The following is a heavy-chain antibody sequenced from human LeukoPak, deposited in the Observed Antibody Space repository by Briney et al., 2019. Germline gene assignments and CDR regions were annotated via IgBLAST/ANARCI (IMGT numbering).Heavy chain of an antibody. D-gene: IGHD2-2*02. CDR3: AGYTSIGETGY. V-gene: IGHV4-34*01. CDR1: GGSFSGYY. CDR2: INHSGGT. Sequence: PSETLSLTCAVYGGSFSGYYWTWIRQSPGKGLEWIGEINHSGGTNYNPSLKSRVTISVDTSKNQFSLKLSSVTAADTAVYYCAGYTSIGETGYWGQGTLVTVSS. J-gene: IGHJ4*02.